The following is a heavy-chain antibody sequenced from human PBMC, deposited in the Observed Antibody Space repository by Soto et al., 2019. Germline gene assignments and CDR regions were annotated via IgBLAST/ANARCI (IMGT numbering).Heavy chain of an antibody. J-gene: IGHJ5*02. V-gene: IGHV3-23*01. CDR3: AKDLYSEVVAVSVWFVDP. Sequence: GGSLRLSCAASGFTFSSYAMSWVRQAPGKGLEWVSAISGSGGSTYYASSVKGRFTISRDNSKNTLYRQMNSLRAEDTAVYYCAKDLYSEVVAVSVWFVDPWGQGTLVTVSS. CDR2: ISGSGGST. CDR1: GFTFSSYA. D-gene: IGHD2-15*01.